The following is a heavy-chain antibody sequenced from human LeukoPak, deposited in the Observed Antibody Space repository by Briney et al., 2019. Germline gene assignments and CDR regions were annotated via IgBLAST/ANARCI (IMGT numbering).Heavy chain of an antibody. J-gene: IGHJ6*03. D-gene: IGHD3-22*01. V-gene: IGHV4-4*07. CDR3: ARLKYYDSTGYSPGDYMDV. CDR2: IYITGST. CDR1: GGSIINYY. Sequence: PSETLSLTCTVSGGSIINYYWSWIRQSAGTGLEWVGRIYITGSTNYNPSLQSRLSMSVDTSKNQFSLRLTSVSAADTAVYYCARLKYYDSTGYSPGDYMDVWGKGITVTVSS.